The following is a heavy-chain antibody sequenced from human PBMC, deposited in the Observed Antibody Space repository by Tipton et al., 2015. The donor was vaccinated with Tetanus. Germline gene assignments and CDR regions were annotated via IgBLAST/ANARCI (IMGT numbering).Heavy chain of an antibody. Sequence: GLVKPSETLSLTCAVYGGSFSGYYWSWIRQPPGKGLEWIGEINHSGSTNYNPSLKSRVTISVDTSKNQFSLKLSSVTAADTAVYYCARADSGGISLPFDIWGQGTMVTVSS. J-gene: IGHJ3*02. CDR3: ARADSGGISLPFDI. V-gene: IGHV4-34*01. CDR2: INHSGST. D-gene: IGHD2-15*01. CDR1: GGSFSGYY.